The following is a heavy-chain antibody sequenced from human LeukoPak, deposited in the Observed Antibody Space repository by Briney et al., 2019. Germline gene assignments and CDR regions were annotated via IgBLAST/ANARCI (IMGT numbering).Heavy chain of an antibody. V-gene: IGHV3-23*01. Sequence: GGSLRLSCEASGFTFSSYAMSWVRQAPGKGLEWVSAISGSGGSTNYAGSVQGRFTTSRDNSKNTLFLQMNSLRAEDTAVYYCAKVAGSGYGTYYFAYWGQGILVTVSS. J-gene: IGHJ4*02. D-gene: IGHD5-12*01. CDR3: AKVAGSGYGTYYFAY. CDR2: ISGSGGST. CDR1: GFTFSSYA.